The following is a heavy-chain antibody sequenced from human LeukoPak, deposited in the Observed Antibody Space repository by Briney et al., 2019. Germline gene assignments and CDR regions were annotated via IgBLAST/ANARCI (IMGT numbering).Heavy chain of an antibody. Sequence: GGSLRLSCAASGFTFSNYEMNWVRQAPGKGLEWVSYMTSSGHIIYYADSVKGRFTISRDNAKNSLYLQMNSLRAEDTAVYYCAREVDHFDSSGNYPDVFDYWGQGTLVTVSS. CDR3: AREVDHFDSSGNYPDVFDY. J-gene: IGHJ4*02. CDR2: MTSSGHII. CDR1: GFTFSNYE. V-gene: IGHV3-48*03. D-gene: IGHD3-22*01.